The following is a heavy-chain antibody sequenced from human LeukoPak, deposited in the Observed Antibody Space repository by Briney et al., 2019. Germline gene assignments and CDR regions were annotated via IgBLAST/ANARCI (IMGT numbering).Heavy chain of an antibody. J-gene: IGHJ4*02. CDR1: GYTFTGYY. CDR2: INPNSGGT. V-gene: IGHV1-2*02. D-gene: IGHD2-2*01. Sequence: ASVKVSCKASGYTFTGYYMHWVRQAPGQGLEWMGWINPNSGGTNYAQKFQGRVTMTRDTSISTAYMELSRLRSDDTAVYYCARSIVVVPADESDYWGQGTLVTVSS. CDR3: ARSIVVVPADESDY.